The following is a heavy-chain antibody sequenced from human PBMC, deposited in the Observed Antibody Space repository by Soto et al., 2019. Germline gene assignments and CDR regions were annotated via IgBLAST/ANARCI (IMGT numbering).Heavy chain of an antibody. D-gene: IGHD6-13*01. J-gene: IGHJ4*02. CDR3: ARGGYVGYSSSWYDY. Sequence: QVQLQESGPGLVKPSETLSLTCTVSGGSISSYYWSWIRQPPGKGLEWIGYIYYSGSTNSKPSLKSRVTISVDTSKNPFSLKLSSVTAAETAVYYCARGGYVGYSSSWYDYWGQGTLVTVSS. CDR2: IYYSGST. CDR1: GGSISSYY. V-gene: IGHV4-59*01.